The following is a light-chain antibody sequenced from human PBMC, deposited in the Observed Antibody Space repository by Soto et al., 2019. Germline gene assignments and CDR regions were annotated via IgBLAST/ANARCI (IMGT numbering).Light chain of an antibody. J-gene: IGKJ5*01. CDR2: DAS. Sequence: VLTQSPATLSLFPGERATLSCRASQSVGSSLAWYQHKPGQAPRLLLYDASNRAAGIPARFSGSGSGTDFTLTISSLETEDFAVYYCQQRSNWITFGQGTRLEIE. CDR3: QQRSNWIT. CDR1: QSVGSS. V-gene: IGKV3-11*01.